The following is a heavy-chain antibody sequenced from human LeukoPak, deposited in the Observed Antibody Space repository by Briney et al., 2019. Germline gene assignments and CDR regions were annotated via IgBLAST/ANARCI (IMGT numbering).Heavy chain of an antibody. CDR3: ARGWRSSLGNWFDP. CDR2: MNPNSGNT. J-gene: IGHJ5*02. CDR1: GYTFTSND. D-gene: IGHD6-13*01. Sequence: ASVKVSCKAPGYTFTSNDINWGRQVTGQGLEWVGWMNPNSGNTGYAQKFQGRVTMTRNTSISTAYMELSSLRSEDTAVYYCARGWRSSLGNWFDPWGQGTLVTVSS. V-gene: IGHV1-8*01.